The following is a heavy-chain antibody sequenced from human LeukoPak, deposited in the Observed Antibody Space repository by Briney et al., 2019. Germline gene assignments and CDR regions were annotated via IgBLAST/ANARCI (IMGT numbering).Heavy chain of an antibody. V-gene: IGHV4-31*02. J-gene: IGHJ4*02. CDR1: GGSISNSGGFY. CDR2: ISYRGST. D-gene: IGHD2-15*01. Sequence: SETLSLTCTVSGGSISNSGGFYWSWIRQHPGNGLEWIGFISYRGSTYYNPSLKSRVSMSVDTSRSQFSLRLASVTDEDTAVYYCARISQSSGGFYYWGQGSLVTVSS. CDR3: ARISQSSGGFYY.